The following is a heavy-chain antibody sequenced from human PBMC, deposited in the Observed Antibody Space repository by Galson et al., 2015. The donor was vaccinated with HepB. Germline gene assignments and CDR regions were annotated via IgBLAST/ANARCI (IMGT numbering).Heavy chain of an antibody. CDR2: ISGSGGST. CDR1: GFTFSSYA. V-gene: IGHV3-23*01. CDR3: AKSSGIAVAGPKRTWYFDL. D-gene: IGHD6-19*01. Sequence: SLRLSCAASGFTFSSYAMSWVRQAPGKGLEWVSAISGSGGSTYYADSVKGRFTISRDNSKNTLYLQMNSLRAEDTAVYYCAKSSGIAVAGPKRTWYFDLWGRGTLVTVSS. J-gene: IGHJ2*01.